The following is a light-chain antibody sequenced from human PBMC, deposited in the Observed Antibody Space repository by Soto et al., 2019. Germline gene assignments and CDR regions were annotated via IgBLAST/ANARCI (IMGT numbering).Light chain of an antibody. CDR3: QQYNNRPPG. J-gene: IGKJ1*01. CDR2: GAS. CDR1: QSVSAN. Sequence: EIVMTQSPATLSVSPGERATLSCRTSQSVSANLAWYQQEPGQAPRLLIYGASTRGTRIPARFSGGGSGTECTLPISSLQSEDFAVYYCQQYNNRPPGFGQGTKVEIK. V-gene: IGKV3-15*01.